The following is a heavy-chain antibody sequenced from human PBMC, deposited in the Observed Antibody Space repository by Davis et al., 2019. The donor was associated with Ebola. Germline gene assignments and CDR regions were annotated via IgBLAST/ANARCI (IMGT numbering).Heavy chain of an antibody. CDR3: ASGLLDWFDP. J-gene: IGHJ5*02. Sequence: ETLSLTCAVYGGSFSGYYWSWIRQPPGKGLDWIGEINHSGSTNYNPSLKSRVTISVDTSKNQFSLKLSSVTAADTAVYYCASGLLDWFDPWGQGTLVTVSS. D-gene: IGHD2-15*01. CDR1: GGSFSGYY. CDR2: INHSGST. V-gene: IGHV4-34*01.